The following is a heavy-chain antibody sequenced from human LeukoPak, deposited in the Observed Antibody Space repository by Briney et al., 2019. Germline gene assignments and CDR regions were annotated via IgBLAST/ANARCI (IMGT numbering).Heavy chain of an antibody. V-gene: IGHV3-30-3*01. CDR3: ARDNPTYGGADY. Sequence: GRSPRLSCAASGFTFRNYTMLWVRQAPGKGLECVAVISYDGTNKYYADSVKGRFTISRDNSKNTLYLQMNSLRAEDTAVYYCARDNPTYGGADYWGQGTLVTVSS. CDR1: GFTFRNYT. CDR2: ISYDGTNK. J-gene: IGHJ4*02. D-gene: IGHD4/OR15-4a*01.